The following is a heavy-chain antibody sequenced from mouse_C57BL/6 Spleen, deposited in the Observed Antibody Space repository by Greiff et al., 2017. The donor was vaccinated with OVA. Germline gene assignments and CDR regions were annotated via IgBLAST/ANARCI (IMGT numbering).Heavy chain of an antibody. CDR2: IHPNSGST. CDR3: ARAPSMVTTGYFDY. V-gene: IGHV1-64*01. J-gene: IGHJ2*01. Sequence: QVQLKQPGAELVKPGASVKLSCKASGYTFTSYWMHWVKQRPGQGLEWIGMIHPNSGSTNYNEKFKSKATLTVDKSSSTAYMQLSSLTSEDSAVYYCARAPSMVTTGYFDYWGQGTTLTVSS. CDR1: GYTFTSYW. D-gene: IGHD2-2*01.